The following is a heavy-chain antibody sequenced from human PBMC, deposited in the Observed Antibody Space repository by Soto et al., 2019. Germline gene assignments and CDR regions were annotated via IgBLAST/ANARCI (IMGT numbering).Heavy chain of an antibody. CDR2: INVYNGNT. D-gene: IGHD3-10*01. J-gene: IGHJ5*02. V-gene: IGHV1-18*01. CDR1: GYTFTNYG. Sequence: ASVKVSCKASGYTFTNYGISWVRQAPGQGLEWIGWINVYNGNTKYAQKVQGRVTMTTDTSTSTAYMELRSLRSDDTAVYYCARGVGSGSYYNQYSWFDPWGHGTLVTVSS. CDR3: ARGVGSGSYYNQYSWFDP.